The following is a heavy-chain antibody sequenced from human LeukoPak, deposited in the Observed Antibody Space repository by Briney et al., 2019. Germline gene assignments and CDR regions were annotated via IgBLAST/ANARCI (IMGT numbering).Heavy chain of an antibody. CDR2: ISYDGSNK. D-gene: IGHD1/OR15-1a*01. CDR3: ARDREGNSNIYGMDV. V-gene: IGHV3-30*04. J-gene: IGHJ6*02. Sequence: GGALRLSCAASGFTFSSYAMHWVRQAPGKGLEWVAVISYDGSNKYYADSVKGRFTISRDNSKNTLYLQMNSLRAEDTAVYYCARDREGNSNIYGMDVWGQGTPVTVSS. CDR1: GFTFSSYA.